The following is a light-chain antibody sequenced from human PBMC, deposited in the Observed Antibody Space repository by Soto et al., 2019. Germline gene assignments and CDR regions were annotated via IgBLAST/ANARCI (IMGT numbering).Light chain of an antibody. CDR2: DVS. Sequence: QSVLTQPRSVSGSPGQSVTISCTGTGSDVGGYNYVSWYQQHPGKAPKLMIYDVSKRPSGVPDRFSGSKSGNTASLTISGLQAEDEADYYCCSYAGSYTFVVFGGGTKLTVL. CDR1: GSDVGGYNY. V-gene: IGLV2-11*01. CDR3: CSYAGSYTFVV. J-gene: IGLJ2*01.